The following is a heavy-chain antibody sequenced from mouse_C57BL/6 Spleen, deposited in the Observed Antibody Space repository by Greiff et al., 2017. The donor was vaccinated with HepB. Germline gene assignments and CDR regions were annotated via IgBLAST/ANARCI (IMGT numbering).Heavy chain of an antibody. CDR2: INPNNGGT. CDR1: GYTFTDYY. Sequence: VQLQQSGPELVKPGASVKISCKASGYTFTDYYMNWVKQSHGKSLEWIGDINPNNGGTSYNQKFKGKATLTVDKSSSTAYMELRSLTSEDSAVYYCAGGTGGYWGQGTTLTVSS. D-gene: IGHD3-3*01. CDR3: AGGTGGY. J-gene: IGHJ2*01. V-gene: IGHV1-26*01.